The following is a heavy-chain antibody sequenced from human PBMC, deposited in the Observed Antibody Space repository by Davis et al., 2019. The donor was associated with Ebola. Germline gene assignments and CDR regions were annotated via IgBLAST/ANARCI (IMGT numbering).Heavy chain of an antibody. CDR2: INWNGGST. J-gene: IGHJ4*02. V-gene: IGHV3-20*04. CDR1: GFTFDDYG. Sequence: GESLKISCAASGFTFDDYGMSWVRQAPGKGLEWVSGINWNGGSTGYADSVKGRFTISRDNAKNSLYLQMNSLRAEDTALYYCARDSAIYYDSSGYSHFDYWGQGTLVTVSS. D-gene: IGHD3-22*01. CDR3: ARDSAIYYDSSGYSHFDY.